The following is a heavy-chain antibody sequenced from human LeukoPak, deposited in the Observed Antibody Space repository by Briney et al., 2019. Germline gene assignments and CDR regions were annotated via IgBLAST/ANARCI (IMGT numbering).Heavy chain of an antibody. Sequence: PGGSLRLTCAASGFTFSSYAMHWVRQAPGKGLEWVAVISYDGSNKYYADSVKGRFTISRDNSKNTLYLQMNSLRAEDTAVYYCARDKAAAGSIDYWGQGTLVTVSS. CDR2: ISYDGSNK. CDR1: GFTFSSYA. V-gene: IGHV3-30-3*01. J-gene: IGHJ4*02. CDR3: ARDKAAAGSIDY. D-gene: IGHD6-13*01.